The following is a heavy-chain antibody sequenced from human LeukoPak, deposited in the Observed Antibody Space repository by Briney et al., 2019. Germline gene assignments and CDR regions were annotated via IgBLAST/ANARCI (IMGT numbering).Heavy chain of an antibody. CDR1: GLIFSSYG. Sequence: GGSLRLSCAASGLIFSSYGMHWVRQAPGEGLVWVAYIRHDESKTFYADSVKGRFTISRDNSKNTLYLQMHSLRAEDTALYYCAKPVIPSAYQGTYYMDVWGKGTTVTVSS. J-gene: IGHJ6*03. V-gene: IGHV3-30*02. CDR3: AKPVIPSAYQGTYYMDV. CDR2: IRHDESKT. D-gene: IGHD3-16*01.